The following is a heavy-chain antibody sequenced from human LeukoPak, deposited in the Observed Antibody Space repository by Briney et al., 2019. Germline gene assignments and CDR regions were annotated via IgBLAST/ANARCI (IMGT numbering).Heavy chain of an antibody. CDR1: GFDFSKYT. V-gene: IGHV3-23*01. D-gene: IGHD3-3*01. CDR3: ANRVAQHDS. J-gene: IGHJ5*02. CDR2: IPSSGPIT. Sequence: GGSLRLSCAASGFDFSKYTMSWVRQAPGKGLEWVSGIPSSGPITYYADSVKGRFTISRDNSKNTLYLQMNSLTAEDTGIYYCANRVAQHDSWGQGTLVTVSS.